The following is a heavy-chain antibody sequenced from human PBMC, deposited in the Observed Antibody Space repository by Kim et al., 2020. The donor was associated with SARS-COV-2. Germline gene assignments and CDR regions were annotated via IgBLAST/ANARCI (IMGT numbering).Heavy chain of an antibody. J-gene: IGHJ3*02. V-gene: IGHV4-61*09. CDR3: ARIGQKRSFDI. CDR2: IYTSGST. Sequence: SETLSLTCFVSGISVRSTNYFWSWIRQPAGKKLEWIGQIYTSGSTNYNPSLKSRVTMSLDTSKNQFSLNVASVTATDTAVYYCARIGQKRSFDIWGQGTMVTVSS. CDR1: GISVRSTNYF.